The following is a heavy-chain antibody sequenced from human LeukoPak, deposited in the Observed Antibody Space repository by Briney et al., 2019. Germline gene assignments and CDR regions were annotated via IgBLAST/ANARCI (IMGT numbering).Heavy chain of an antibody. CDR3: ARSTHSSSDY. CDR1: GFVFSSYW. V-gene: IGHV3-7*05. J-gene: IGHJ4*02. Sequence: GGSLRLSCAASGFVFSSYWMSWVRQAPGRGLEWVANIKHDGSGKYYVDSVKDRFTISRDNAKNSMYLHMNSLRAEDTAVYYCARSTHSSSDYWGQGTRVTVSS. CDR2: IKHDGSGK.